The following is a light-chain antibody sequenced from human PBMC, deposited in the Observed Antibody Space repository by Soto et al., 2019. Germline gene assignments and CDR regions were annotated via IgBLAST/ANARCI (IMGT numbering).Light chain of an antibody. CDR1: QSVSSN. J-gene: IGKJ1*01. CDR2: GAS. Sequence: EIVMTQSPATLSVSPGERATLSCRASQSVSSNLAWYQQKPGQAPRLLIYGASTRATGIPARVSGSGSGTEFTLTISSLQSEDFAVYYCPQYNNWPWTFGQGTNVESK. CDR3: PQYNNWPWT. V-gene: IGKV3-15*01.